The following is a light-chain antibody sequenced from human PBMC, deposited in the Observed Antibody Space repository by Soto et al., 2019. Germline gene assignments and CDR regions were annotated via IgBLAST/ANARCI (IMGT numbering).Light chain of an antibody. Sequence: EIVLTQSPGTLSLSPGERATLSCRASQSVSTYLAWYQQKPGQAPRLLIYGASSRATGIPDRFSGSGSGTDFTLTISRLEPEDFAVYYCQQYGSSPPRTFGQGTKLEIK. J-gene: IGKJ2*01. CDR2: GAS. V-gene: IGKV3-20*01. CDR1: QSVSTY. CDR3: QQYGSSPPRT.